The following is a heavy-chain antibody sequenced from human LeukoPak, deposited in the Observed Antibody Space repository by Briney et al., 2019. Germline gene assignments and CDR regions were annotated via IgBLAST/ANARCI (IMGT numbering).Heavy chain of an antibody. CDR2: ISGSGDNT. Sequence: GGSLRLSCAASGFTFSSYAMSWVRQAPGKGLDWVSGISGSGDNTYHADSVKGRLTISRDNSKNTLYLQMISLRAEDTAIYYCAKSGGLSGSGRLGVDVWGQETTVTASS. CDR3: AKSGGLSGSGRLGVDV. D-gene: IGHD3-10*01. V-gene: IGHV3-23*01. CDR1: GFTFSSYA. J-gene: IGHJ6*02.